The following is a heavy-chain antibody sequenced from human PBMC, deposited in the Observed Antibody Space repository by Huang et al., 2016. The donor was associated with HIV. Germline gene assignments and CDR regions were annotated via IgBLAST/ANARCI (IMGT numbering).Heavy chain of an antibody. CDR1: RFTFSKFA. J-gene: IGHJ3*02. CDR2: ISYEVTSK. D-gene: IGHD3-22*01. V-gene: IGHV3-30*18. CDR3: TKGHYYDTNGYVAFDI. Sequence: QVQLVESGGGVVRPGRSLRVSCAASRFTFSKFAMHWVRQAPGKCLELMAVISYEVTSKHSADSVTGKLTISRDNSNNTLYLQMNSLTVEDTDVYYCTKGHYYDTNGYVAFDIWGQGTMVTVSS.